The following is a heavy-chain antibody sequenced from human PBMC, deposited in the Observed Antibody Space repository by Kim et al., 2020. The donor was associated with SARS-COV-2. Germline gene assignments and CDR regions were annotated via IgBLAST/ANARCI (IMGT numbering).Heavy chain of an antibody. J-gene: IGHJ5*02. CDR3: ARAVGYDSSGYYYVDNWFDP. CDR2: INSDGSST. Sequence: GGSLRLSCAASGFTFSSYWMHWVRQAPGKGLVWVSRINSDGSSTSYADSVKGRFTISRDNAKNTLYLQMNSLRAEDTAVYYCARAVGYDSSGYYYVDNWFDPWGQETLVTVSS. CDR1: GFTFSSYW. D-gene: IGHD3-22*01. V-gene: IGHV3-74*01.